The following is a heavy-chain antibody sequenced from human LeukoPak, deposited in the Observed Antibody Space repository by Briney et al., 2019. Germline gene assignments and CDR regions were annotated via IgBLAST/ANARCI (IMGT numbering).Heavy chain of an antibody. CDR3: ARQDRSSGWFYDY. Sequence: SETLSLTCTVSGGSISNYYWSWMRQPPGKGLEWIGCIYYCGSTNHHPSLKSRASISVDTSKNQFSLNRSFVTAADTAVYYCARQDRSSGWFYDYWGQGTLVTVSS. V-gene: IGHV4-59*08. CDR1: GGSISNYY. CDR2: IYYCGST. J-gene: IGHJ4*02. D-gene: IGHD6-19*01.